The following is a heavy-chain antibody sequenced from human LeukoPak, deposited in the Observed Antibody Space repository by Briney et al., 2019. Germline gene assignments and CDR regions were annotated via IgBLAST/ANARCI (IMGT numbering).Heavy chain of an antibody. D-gene: IGHD6-13*01. V-gene: IGHV3-30*18. J-gene: IGHJ4*02. Sequence: GGSLRLSCAASGFTFSSYGMHWARQAPGKGLEWVAVISYDGSNKYYADSVKGRFTIPRDNSKNTLYLQINSLRAEDTAVYSCAKVGPHSSSWYGLDYWGQGTLVTVSS. CDR1: GFTFSSYG. CDR3: AKVGPHSSSWYGLDY. CDR2: ISYDGSNK.